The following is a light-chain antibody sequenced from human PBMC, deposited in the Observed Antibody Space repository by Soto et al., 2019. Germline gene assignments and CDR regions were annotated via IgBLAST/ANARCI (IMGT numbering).Light chain of an antibody. Sequence: QLVLTQSPSASASPGTSVTLTCTLSSGHSTYAIAWHRQQPEKGPRFLMKVNSDGSHKKDDGVPHRFSGASSGAERYLTISSLQSDDEADYYCQTWGNGVVVFGGGTQLTVL. CDR2: VNSDGSH. J-gene: IGLJ2*01. CDR1: SGHSTYA. CDR3: QTWGNGVVV. V-gene: IGLV4-69*01.